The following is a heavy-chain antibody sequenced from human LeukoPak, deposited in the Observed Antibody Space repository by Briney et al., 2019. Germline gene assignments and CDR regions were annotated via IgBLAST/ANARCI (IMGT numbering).Heavy chain of an antibody. V-gene: IGHV1-46*01. CDR3: ARDREDTYLDV. CDR1: GYTFTSYY. Sequence: RASVKVSCKASGYTFTSYYMHWVRQAPGQGLEWMGLINPTGGSTGYAQKFQGRVTMTRDMSTSTDYMELSSLRSEDTAIYYCARDREDTYLDVWGKGTTVTVSS. D-gene: IGHD2-15*01. J-gene: IGHJ6*03. CDR2: INPTGGST.